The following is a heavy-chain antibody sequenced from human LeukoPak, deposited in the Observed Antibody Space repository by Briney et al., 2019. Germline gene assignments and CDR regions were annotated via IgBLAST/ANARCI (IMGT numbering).Heavy chain of an antibody. CDR2: IYYSGST. Sequence: PSETLSLTCTVSGGSISSYYGSWIRQPPGKGLEWIGYIYYSGSTNYNPSLKSRVTISVDTSKNQFSLKLSSVTAADTAVYYYARGYFDWLSSHSFDYWGQGTLVTVSS. CDR3: ARGYFDWLSSHSFDY. V-gene: IGHV4-59*01. CDR1: GGSISSYY. J-gene: IGHJ4*02. D-gene: IGHD3-9*01.